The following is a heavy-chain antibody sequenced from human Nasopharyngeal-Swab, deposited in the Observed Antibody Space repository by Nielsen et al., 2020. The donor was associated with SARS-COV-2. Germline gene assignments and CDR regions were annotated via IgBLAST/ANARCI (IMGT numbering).Heavy chain of an antibody. J-gene: IGHJ6*02. V-gene: IGHV3-30*18. CDR1: GFTFSSHG. CDR2: ISYDGSNK. D-gene: IGHD1-26*01. Sequence: GGSLRLSCAASGFTFSSHGMHWVRQAPGRGLEWVAVISYDGSNKYYADSVKGRFTISRDNSKNTLYLQMNSLRAEDTAVYYCAKDQWGGAKDYYYYGMDVWGQGTTVTVSS. CDR3: AKDQWGGAKDYYYYGMDV.